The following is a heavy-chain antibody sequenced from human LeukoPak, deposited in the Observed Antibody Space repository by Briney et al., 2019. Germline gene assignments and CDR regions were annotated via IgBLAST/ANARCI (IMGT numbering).Heavy chain of an antibody. D-gene: IGHD3-10*01. Sequence: PGGSLRLSCAASGFTFSSYVMHWVRQAPGKGLEWVAIISYDGSNEYYADSVKGRFTISRDNSKNTLYLQMNSLRAADTAVYYCARDRFGEYNDYWGQGALVTVSS. CDR1: GFTFSSYV. CDR3: ARDRFGEYNDY. V-gene: IGHV3-30*04. J-gene: IGHJ4*02. CDR2: ISYDGSNE.